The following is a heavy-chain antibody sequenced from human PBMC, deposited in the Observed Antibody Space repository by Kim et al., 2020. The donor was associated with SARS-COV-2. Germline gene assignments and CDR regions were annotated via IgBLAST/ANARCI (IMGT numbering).Heavy chain of an antibody. D-gene: IGHD3-9*01. Sequence: GGSLRLSCAASGFTFNSHTMHWVRLAPGKGLEWVAVISYDGSNKYYTDSVKGRFTISRDNSKNTLYLQMNSLRAEDTAVYYCAREGLRYFDWTHSFTYYYYGMDVWGQGTTVTVSS. CDR3: AREGLRYFDWTHSFTYYYYGMDV. CDR2: ISYDGSNK. V-gene: IGHV3-30*04. J-gene: IGHJ6*02. CDR1: GFTFNSHT.